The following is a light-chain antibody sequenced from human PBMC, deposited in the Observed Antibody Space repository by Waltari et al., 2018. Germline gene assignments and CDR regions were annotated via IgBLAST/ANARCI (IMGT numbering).Light chain of an antibody. V-gene: IGKV4-1*01. J-gene: IGKJ2*01. CDR1: QSLLYSSNNKNY. CDR3: QQYYGTPPYT. Sequence: DIVMTQSPDSLAVSLGERATINCKSSQSLLYSSNNKNYLAWYQQQLGQPPKLLFYWASTRESGVPDRFSGSGSGTDFTLTISSLQAEDVAVYYCQQYYGTPPYTFGQGTKLEIK. CDR2: WAS.